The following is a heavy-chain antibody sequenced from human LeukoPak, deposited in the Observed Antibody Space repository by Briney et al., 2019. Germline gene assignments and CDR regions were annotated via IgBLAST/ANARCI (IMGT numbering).Heavy chain of an antibody. CDR3: ARGGHIRTTVTSDAFDI. CDR2: INPSGGTT. CDR1: GYIFTNYY. V-gene: IGHV1-46*01. J-gene: IGHJ3*02. D-gene: IGHD4-17*01. Sequence: ASVKVSCKASGYIFTNYYMHWVRQAPGQGLGWMGLINPSGGTTRYAQKFQGRVTMTRDMSTSTVYMELSSLRSEDTAVYYCARGGHIRTTVTSDAFDIWGQGTMVTVSS.